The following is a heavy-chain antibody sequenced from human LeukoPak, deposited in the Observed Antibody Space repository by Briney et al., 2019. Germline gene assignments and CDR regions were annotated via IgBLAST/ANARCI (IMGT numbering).Heavy chain of an antibody. Sequence: SETLSLTCTVSGGSVSSGSYYWNWIRQPPGKGLEWIGDIYYSGSTNYNPSLKSRVTISVDTSKNQFPLKLSSVTSADTAVYYCARRNGGYPIAYWGQGTLVTVSS. CDR3: ARRNGGYPIAY. CDR2: IYYSGST. D-gene: IGHD3-16*01. V-gene: IGHV4-61*01. J-gene: IGHJ4*02. CDR1: GGSVSSGSYY.